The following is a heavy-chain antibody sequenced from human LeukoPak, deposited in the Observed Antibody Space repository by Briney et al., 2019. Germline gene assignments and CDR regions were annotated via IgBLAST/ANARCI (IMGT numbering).Heavy chain of an antibody. V-gene: IGHV1-3*01. D-gene: IGHD3-22*01. Sequence: ASVKVSCKASGNTFTSYAMHWVRQAPGQRLEWMGWINAGNGNTKYSQKFQGRVTITRDTSASTAYMELSSLRSEDTAVYYCARDQGYYDSSGYNWFDPWGQGTLVTVSS. CDR1: GNTFTSYA. CDR2: INAGNGNT. CDR3: ARDQGYYDSSGYNWFDP. J-gene: IGHJ5*02.